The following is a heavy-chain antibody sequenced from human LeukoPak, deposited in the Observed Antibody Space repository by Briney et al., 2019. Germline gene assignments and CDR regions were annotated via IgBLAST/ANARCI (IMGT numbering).Heavy chain of an antibody. Sequence: SETLSLTCSVSGHAISNGYYWGWIRQPPGKGLEWIGSIYHSGSTYYNPSLKSRVTILVDTSKNHFSLKLRSVTAADTAVYYCARGGDTSGHYYFEYFHHWGQGTLVAVSS. CDR2: IYHSGST. V-gene: IGHV4-38-2*02. J-gene: IGHJ1*01. CDR1: GHAISNGYY. D-gene: IGHD3-22*01. CDR3: ARGGDTSGHYYFEYFHH.